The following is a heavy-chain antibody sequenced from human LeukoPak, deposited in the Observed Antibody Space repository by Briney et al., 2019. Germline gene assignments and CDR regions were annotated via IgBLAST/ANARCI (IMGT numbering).Heavy chain of an antibody. CDR3: ARGRRDYGDYVGGNWFDP. V-gene: IGHV1-2*02. J-gene: IGHJ5*02. CDR2: INPNSGGT. D-gene: IGHD4-17*01. CDR1: GYTFTGYY. Sequence: ASVKVSCKASGYTFTGYYMHWVRQAPGQGLEWMGWINPNSGGTNYAQKFQGRVTMTRDTSISTAYMELSRLRSDDMAVYYCARGRRDYGDYVGGNWFDPWGQGTLVTVSS.